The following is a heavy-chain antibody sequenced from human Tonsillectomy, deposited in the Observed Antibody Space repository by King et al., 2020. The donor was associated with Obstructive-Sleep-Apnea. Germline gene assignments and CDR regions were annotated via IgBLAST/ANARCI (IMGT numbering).Heavy chain of an antibody. D-gene: IGHD3-3*01. CDR1: GFTFTTSA. V-gene: IGHV1-58*02. CDR3: AAGTYYDFWSGYFGFDP. Sequence: QLVQSGPEVKKPGTSVKVSCKASGFTFTTSAMQWVRQARGQRLEWIGWIVVGRGNTNYAQKFQERVTITRDMSTSTAYMELSSLRSEDTAVYYCAAGTYYDFWSGYFGFDPWGQGTLVTVSS. J-gene: IGHJ5*02. CDR2: IVVGRGNT.